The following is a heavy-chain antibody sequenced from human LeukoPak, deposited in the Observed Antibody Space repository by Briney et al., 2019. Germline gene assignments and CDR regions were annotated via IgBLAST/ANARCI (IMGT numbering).Heavy chain of an antibody. J-gene: IGHJ4*02. CDR1: GFTFDDYA. D-gene: IGHD3-9*01. Sequence: PGGSLRLSCAASGFTFDDYAMHWVRQAPGKGLEWVSGISWNSGSIGYADSVKGRFTISRDNAKNSLYLQMNSLRAEDTAVYYCARVRPLRYFDWLSPNYFDYWGQGTLVTVSS. CDR2: ISWNSGSI. V-gene: IGHV3-9*01. CDR3: ARVRPLRYFDWLSPNYFDY.